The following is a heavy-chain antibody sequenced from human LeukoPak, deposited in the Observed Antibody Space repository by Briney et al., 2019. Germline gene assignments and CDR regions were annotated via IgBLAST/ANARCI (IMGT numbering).Heavy chain of an antibody. CDR3: ARDLGNYFDY. V-gene: IGHV1-69*13. J-gene: IGHJ4*02. Sequence: EASVKVSCKASGGTFSSYAISWVRQAPGQGLEWMGGIIPIFGTANYAQKFQGRATITADESTSTAYMELSSLRSEDTAVYYCARDLGNYFDYWGQGTLVTVSS. D-gene: IGHD7-27*01. CDR1: GGTFSSYA. CDR2: IIPIFGTA.